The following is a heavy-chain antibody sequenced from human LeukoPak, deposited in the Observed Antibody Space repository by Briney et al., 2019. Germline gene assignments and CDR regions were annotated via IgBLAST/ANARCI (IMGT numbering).Heavy chain of an antibody. CDR3: AREYPLFYYFDY. CDR2: IYSGGST. V-gene: IGHV3-53*01. CDR1: GFTFSSYG. D-gene: IGHD2-2*01. Sequence: PGGSLRLSCAASGFTFSSYGTHWVRQAPGKGLEWVSVIYSGGSTYYADSVKGRFTISKDNSKNTLYLQMNSLRAEETAVYYCAREYPLFYYFDYWGQGTLVTVSS. J-gene: IGHJ4*02.